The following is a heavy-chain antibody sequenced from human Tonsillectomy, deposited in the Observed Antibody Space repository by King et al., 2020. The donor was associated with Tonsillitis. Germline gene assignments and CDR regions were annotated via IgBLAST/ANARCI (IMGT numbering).Heavy chain of an antibody. D-gene: IGHD3-22*01. V-gene: IGHV3-20*01. CDR3: ARERIYYDSSGYYPWWFDP. CDR2: INWNGGRT. CDR1: GFTFDDYG. J-gene: IGHJ5*02. Sequence: QLVQSGGGVVRPGGSLRLSCAASGFTFDDYGMSWVRQVPGKGLEWFSGINWNGGRTAYADSVKGRFTISRDNAKNSLYLQMNSLRAEDTALYHCARERIYYDSSGYYPWWFDPWGQGTLVTVSS.